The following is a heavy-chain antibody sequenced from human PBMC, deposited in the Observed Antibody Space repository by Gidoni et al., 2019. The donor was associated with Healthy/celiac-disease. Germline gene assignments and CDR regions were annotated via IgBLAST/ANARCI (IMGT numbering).Heavy chain of an antibody. J-gene: IGHJ6*02. Sequence: EVQLVESGGGLVQPGRSLRLSCTASGFTFGAYAMSWVRQAPGKGLEWVGFIRSKAYGGTTEYAASVKGRFTISRDDSKSIAYLQMNSLKTEDTAVYYCTRTNVFYYYGMDVWGQGTTVTVSS. V-gene: IGHV3-49*04. CDR3: TRTNVFYYYGMDV. D-gene: IGHD3-16*01. CDR2: IRSKAYGGTT. CDR1: GFTFGAYA.